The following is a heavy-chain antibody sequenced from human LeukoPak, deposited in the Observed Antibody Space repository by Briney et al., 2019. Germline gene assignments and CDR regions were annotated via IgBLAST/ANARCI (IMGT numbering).Heavy chain of an antibody. V-gene: IGHV3-23*01. CDR1: GFTLSSYE. J-gene: IGHJ5*02. CDR2: IDYSGGST. Sequence: GGSLRLSCTASGFTLSSYEMSWIRQAPGKGLEWVSSIDYSGGSTHYADSVMGRFTISRDNSKNTLYLQLNSLSADDTAVYYCAKDPPLYYYDSSGRNNWFDPWGQGTLVTVSS. CDR3: AKDPPLYYYDSSGRNNWFDP. D-gene: IGHD3-22*01.